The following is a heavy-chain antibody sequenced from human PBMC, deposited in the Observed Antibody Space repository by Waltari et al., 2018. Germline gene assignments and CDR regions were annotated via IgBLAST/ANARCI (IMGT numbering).Heavy chain of an antibody. Sequence: QVQLQQWGAGLLKPSDTLSLTCAVYGGSFSGYYWSWIRQPPGKGLEWIGEINHSGSTNYNPSLKSRVTISVDTSKNQFSLKLSSVTAADTAVYYCAREPITYHYFDYWGQGTLVTVSS. D-gene: IGHD5-12*01. CDR2: INHSGST. CDR1: GGSFSGYY. CDR3: AREPITYHYFDY. J-gene: IGHJ4*02. V-gene: IGHV4-34*01.